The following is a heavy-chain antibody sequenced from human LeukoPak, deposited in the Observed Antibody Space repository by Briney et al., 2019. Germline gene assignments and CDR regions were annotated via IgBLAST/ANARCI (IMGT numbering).Heavy chain of an antibody. D-gene: IGHD6-19*01. J-gene: IGHJ4*02. V-gene: IGHV4-34*01. CDR2: INHSGST. CDR1: GGSFNGDY. CDR3: ARRPRYSSGWYYFDS. Sequence: PSETLSLTCAVYGGSFNGDYWNWIRQPPGKGLEWIGEINHSGSTNSNPSLKSRVTISVDRSKNQFSLKLSSVTAADTAVYYCARRPRYSSGWYYFDSWGEETLVTVSS.